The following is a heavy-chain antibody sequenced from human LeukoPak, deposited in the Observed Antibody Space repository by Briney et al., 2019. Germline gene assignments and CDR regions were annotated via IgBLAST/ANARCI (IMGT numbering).Heavy chain of an antibody. CDR1: GGSISSYY. CDR3: AREEGYDSSGYYYRVNDAFDI. Sequence: SETLSLTCTVSGGSISSYYWSWIRQPAGKGLEWIGRIYTSGSTNYNPSLKSRVTISVDTSKNQFSLKLSSVTAADTAVYYCAREEGYDSSGYYYRVNDAFDIWGQGTMVTVSS. V-gene: IGHV4-4*07. D-gene: IGHD3-22*01. CDR2: IYTSGST. J-gene: IGHJ3*02.